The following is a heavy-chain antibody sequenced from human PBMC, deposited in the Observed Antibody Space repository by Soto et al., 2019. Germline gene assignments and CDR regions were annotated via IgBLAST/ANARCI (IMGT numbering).Heavy chain of an antibody. CDR2: IIPVLGVG. Sequence: QVQLVQSGAEVKKPGSSVRVSCKASGGTFGNHAISWVRQAPGQGLEWLGGIIPVLGVGDNAQNFQGRVTITADASKSTAYLELSSLRSEDTALYYCAREAGYTYGYGFDYWGQGTLVTVSS. J-gene: IGHJ4*02. CDR3: AREAGYTYGYGFDY. CDR1: GGTFGNHA. V-gene: IGHV1-69*01. D-gene: IGHD5-18*01.